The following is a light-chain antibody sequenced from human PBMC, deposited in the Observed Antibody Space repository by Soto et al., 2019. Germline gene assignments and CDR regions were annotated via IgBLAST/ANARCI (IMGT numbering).Light chain of an antibody. V-gene: IGLV2-8*01. J-gene: IGLJ2*01. Sequence: QSALTQPPSASGSPGQSVTISCTGTSSDVGGYNYVSWYQQHLGKAPKLMIYEVSKRPSGVPDRFSGSKSGNTASLTVSGLQAEDVADYYCSSYAGSNNFVVFGGGTKLTVL. CDR3: SSYAGSNNFVV. CDR2: EVS. CDR1: SSDVGGYNY.